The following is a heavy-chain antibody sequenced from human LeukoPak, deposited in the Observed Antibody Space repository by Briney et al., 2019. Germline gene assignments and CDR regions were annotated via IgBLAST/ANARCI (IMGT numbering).Heavy chain of an antibody. D-gene: IGHD3-16*02. V-gene: IGHV3-48*04. CDR1: GFTFSSYN. Sequence: PGGSLRLSCAASGFTFSSYNMNWVRQAPGKGLEWVSVISGSGTTTYYADSVKGRFTISRDNTKNSLYLQMNSLRAEDTAVYYCAVRFDYWGQGILVTVSS. J-gene: IGHJ4*02. CDR2: ISGSGTTT. CDR3: AVRFDY.